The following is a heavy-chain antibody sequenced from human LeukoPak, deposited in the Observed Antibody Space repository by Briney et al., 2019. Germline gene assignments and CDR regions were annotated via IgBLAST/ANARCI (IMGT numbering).Heavy chain of an antibody. V-gene: IGHV3-48*03. D-gene: IGHD1-1*01. CDR3: ARDRSGKLN. CDR2: ISSSGDMI. Sequence: PGGSLRLSCAASGFTFSSYVMNWVRQAPGKGLEWISYISSSGDMIYYADSVKGRFTISRVNAKNPLYLQMNSLTAEDTAVYYCARDRSGKLNWGQGTLVTVSS. J-gene: IGHJ4*02. CDR1: GFTFSSYV.